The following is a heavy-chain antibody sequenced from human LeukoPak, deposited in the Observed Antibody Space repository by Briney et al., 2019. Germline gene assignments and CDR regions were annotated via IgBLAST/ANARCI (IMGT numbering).Heavy chain of an antibody. J-gene: IGHJ4*02. Sequence: PSETLSLTCTVSGGSISSYYLSWIRQPPGKGLEWIGYIYYSGSTNYNPSLKSRVTISVDTSKNQFSLNLSSVTAADTAVYYCARFRLYYFDYWGQGTLVTVSS. CDR3: ARFRLYYFDY. CDR2: IYYSGST. V-gene: IGHV4-59*01. CDR1: GGSISSYY.